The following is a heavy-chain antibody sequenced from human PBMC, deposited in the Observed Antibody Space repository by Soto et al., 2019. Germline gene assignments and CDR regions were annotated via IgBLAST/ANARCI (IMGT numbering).Heavy chain of an antibody. CDR3: ARELLLYGGNSAPTRAFDI. V-gene: IGHV1-69*01. D-gene: IGHD4-17*01. CDR1: GGTFSSYA. Sequence: QVQLVQSGAEVKKPGSSVKVSCKASGGTFSSYAISWVRQAPGQGLEWMGGIIPIFGTANYAQKFQGRVTITADESTSTAYMELSSLRSEDTAVYYCARELLLYGGNSAPTRAFDIWGQGTMVTVSS. J-gene: IGHJ3*02. CDR2: IIPIFGTA.